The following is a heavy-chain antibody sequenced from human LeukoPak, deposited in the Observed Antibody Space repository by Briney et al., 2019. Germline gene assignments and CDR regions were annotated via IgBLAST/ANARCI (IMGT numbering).Heavy chain of an antibody. D-gene: IGHD3-10*01. V-gene: IGHV4-38-2*01. CDR3: ARGPLWFGELYFDY. CDR2: IYHSGST. Sequence: SETLSLTCAVSGYSISSGYYWGWIRQPPGKGLEWIGSIYHSGSTYHNPSLKSRVTISVDTSKNQFSLKLSSVTAADTAVYYCARGPLWFGELYFDYWGQGTLVTVSS. CDR1: GYSISSGYY. J-gene: IGHJ4*02.